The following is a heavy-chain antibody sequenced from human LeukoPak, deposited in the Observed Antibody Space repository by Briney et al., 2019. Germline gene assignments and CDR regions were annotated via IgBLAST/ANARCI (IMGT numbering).Heavy chain of an antibody. CDR1: RYTLTGYY. CDR2: INSKRGGT. CDR3: WRDGEDRAVVGVYDGMDV. V-gene: IGHV1-2*02. Sequence: GSAVQVSYKPSRYTLTGYYMHWVGQAPGQGVEGMGWINSKRGGTNYSQKFQGRVTMTRDTSISTAYMQLRSLGSDDAAVYYCWRDGEDRAVVGVYDGMDVWGQGTTVTVSS. D-gene: IGHD2/OR15-2a*01. J-gene: IGHJ6*02.